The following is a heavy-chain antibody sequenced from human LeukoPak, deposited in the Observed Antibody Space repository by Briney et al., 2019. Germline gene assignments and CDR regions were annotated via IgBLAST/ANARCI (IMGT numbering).Heavy chain of an antibody. D-gene: IGHD2-2*01. CDR1: GYTFTSYA. V-gene: IGHV1-3*01. CDR3: ARGGGCSSTSCYSDFDY. J-gene: IGHJ4*02. Sequence: ASVKVSCKASGYTFTSYAMHWVRQAPGQRLEWIGWINAGNGNTKYSQKFQGRVTITRDTSASTAYMELSSLRSADTAVYYCARGGGCSSTSCYSDFDYWGQGTLVTVSS. CDR2: INAGNGNT.